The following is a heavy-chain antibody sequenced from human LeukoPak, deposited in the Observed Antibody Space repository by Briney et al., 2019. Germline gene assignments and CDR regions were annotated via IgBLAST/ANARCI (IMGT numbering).Heavy chain of an antibody. Sequence: GGSLRLSCAASGFTFSSYGMHWVRQAPGKGLEWVAVISYDGSNKYYADSVKGRFTISRDNSKNTLYLQMNSLRAEDTAVYYCAKNDGYSGYDSWGQGTLVTVSS. CDR1: GFTFSSYG. CDR3: AKNDGYSGYDS. D-gene: IGHD5-12*01. CDR2: ISYDGSNK. J-gene: IGHJ5*01. V-gene: IGHV3-30*18.